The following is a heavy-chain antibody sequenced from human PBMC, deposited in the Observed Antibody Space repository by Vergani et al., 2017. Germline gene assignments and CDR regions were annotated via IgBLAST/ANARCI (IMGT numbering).Heavy chain of an antibody. D-gene: IGHD6-19*01. V-gene: IGHV3-30*18. CDR3: AKSQWLVERDYYYYYMDV. J-gene: IGHJ6*03. Sequence: QVQLVESGGGVVQPGRSLRLSCAASGFTFSSYGMHWVRQAPGKGLEWVAVISYDGSNKYYADSVKGRFTISRDNSKNTLYLQMNSLRAEDTAVYYCAKSQWLVERDYYYYYMDVWGKGTTVTVSS. CDR1: GFTFSSYG. CDR2: ISYDGSNK.